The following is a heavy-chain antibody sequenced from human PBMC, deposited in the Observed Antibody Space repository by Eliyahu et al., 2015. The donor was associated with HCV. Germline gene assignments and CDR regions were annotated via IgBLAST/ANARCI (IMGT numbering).Heavy chain of an antibody. Sequence: EVQLVESGGGLVQPGGSLRLSCAASGFTFSSYDXXWVPHSHGKGLGWVSAIGTAGDPYYPGSVKGRFTISRENAKNSLYLQMNSLRAGDTAVYYCARGSRIENCSSTSCYRRYYYYGMDVWGQGTTVTVSS. CDR3: ARGSRIENCSSTSCYRRYYYYGMDV. CDR1: GFTFSSYD. D-gene: IGHD2-2*01. V-gene: IGHV3-13*05. J-gene: IGHJ6*02. CDR2: IGTAGDP.